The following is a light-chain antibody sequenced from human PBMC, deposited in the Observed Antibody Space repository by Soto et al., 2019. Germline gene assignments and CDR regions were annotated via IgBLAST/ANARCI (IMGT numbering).Light chain of an antibody. V-gene: IGLV2-14*01. J-gene: IGLJ2*01. CDR1: SSDVGGYNY. CDR3: SSYTRSSPLG. CDR2: DVS. Sequence: QSALTQTASVSGSPGQSITISCNGISSDVGGYNYVCWYQQHPGKAPKLVIYDVSIRPSGVSTRFSGSKSCNTASLTISGLQAEDEADYYCSSYTRSSPLGLGGGTQLTVL.